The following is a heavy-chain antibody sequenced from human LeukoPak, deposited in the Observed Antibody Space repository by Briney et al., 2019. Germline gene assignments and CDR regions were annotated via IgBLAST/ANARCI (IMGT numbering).Heavy chain of an antibody. J-gene: IGHJ4*02. Sequence: GGSLRLSCAASGFTFSSYWMHWVRQAPGKGLEWVANIKQDGSEKYYVDSVKGRFTISRDNAKNSLYLQMNSLRAEDTAVYCCVRDGDTSGYTNWGQGTLVTVSS. D-gene: IGHD3-22*01. V-gene: IGHV3-7*01. CDR3: VRDGDTSGYTN. CDR2: IKQDGSEK. CDR1: GFTFSSYW.